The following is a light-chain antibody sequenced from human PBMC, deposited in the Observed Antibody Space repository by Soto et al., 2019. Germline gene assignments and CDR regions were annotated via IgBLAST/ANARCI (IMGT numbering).Light chain of an antibody. CDR2: EVS. V-gene: IGLV2-14*01. CDR3: SSYTSSSVV. J-gene: IGLJ2*01. Sequence: QSALTQPASVFGSPGQSITFSCTGTSSDVGGYNFVSWYQQHPGKAPKLMIYEVSNRPSGVSNRFSGSKSGNTASLTISGLQAEDEADYYCSSYTSSSVVFGGGTKLTVL. CDR1: SSDVGGYNF.